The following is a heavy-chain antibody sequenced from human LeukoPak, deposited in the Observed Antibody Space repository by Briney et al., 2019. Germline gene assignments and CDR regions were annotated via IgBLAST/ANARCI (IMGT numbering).Heavy chain of an antibody. J-gene: IGHJ3*02. CDR1: GYTFTSYY. D-gene: IGHD3-22*01. V-gene: IGHV1-46*01. Sequence: ASVKVSCKASGYTFTSYYMHWVRQAPGQGLEWMGIINTSGGSTSYAQKFQGRVTMTRDTSTSTVYVELSSLRSEDTAVYYCARVKPNYYDSSAYGTFDIWGQGTMVTVSS. CDR2: INTSGGST. CDR3: ARVKPNYYDSSAYGTFDI.